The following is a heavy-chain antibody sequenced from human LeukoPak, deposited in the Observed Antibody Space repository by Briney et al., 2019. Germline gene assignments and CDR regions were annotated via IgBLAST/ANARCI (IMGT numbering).Heavy chain of an antibody. CDR2: ISSSSSYI. CDR3: ARPIAAAGTRPPGY. Sequence: GGSLRLSCAASGFTFSSYAMSWVRQAPGKGLEWVSSISSSSSYIYYADSVKGRFTISRDNAKNSLYLQMNSLRAEDTAVYYCARPIAAAGTRPPGYWGQGTLVTVSS. V-gene: IGHV3-21*01. J-gene: IGHJ4*02. CDR1: GFTFSSYA. D-gene: IGHD6-13*01.